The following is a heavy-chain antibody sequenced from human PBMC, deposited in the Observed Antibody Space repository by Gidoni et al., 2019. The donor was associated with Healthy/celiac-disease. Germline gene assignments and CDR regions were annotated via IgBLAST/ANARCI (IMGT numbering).Heavy chain of an antibody. V-gene: IGHV4-31*03. CDR1: GGSISSGGYY. D-gene: IGHD2-21*02. J-gene: IGHJ4*02. CDR2: IYYSGST. Sequence: QVQLQESGPGLVKPSQSLSLLCTVSGGSISSGGYYWSWIRQHPGKGLEWIGYIYYSGSTYYNPSLKSRVTISVDTSKNQFSLKLSSVTAADTAVYYCARGAVVVTASIDYWGQGTLVTVSS. CDR3: ARGAVVVTASIDY.